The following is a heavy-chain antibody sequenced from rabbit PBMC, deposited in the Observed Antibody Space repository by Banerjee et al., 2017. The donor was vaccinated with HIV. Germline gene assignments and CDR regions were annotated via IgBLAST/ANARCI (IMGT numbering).Heavy chain of an antibody. CDR3: ARDLAGVIGWNFNL. CDR2: IYTSSGNT. D-gene: IGHD4-1*01. Sequence: QSLEESGGDLVKPGASLTLTCTASGFDFSTNAMCWVRQAPGKGLEWIACIYTSSGNTVYASWAKGRFTISKTSSTTVTLQMTSLTAADTATYFCARDLAGVIGWNFNLWGPGTLVTVS. V-gene: IGHV1S40*01. J-gene: IGHJ4*01. CDR1: GFDFSTNA.